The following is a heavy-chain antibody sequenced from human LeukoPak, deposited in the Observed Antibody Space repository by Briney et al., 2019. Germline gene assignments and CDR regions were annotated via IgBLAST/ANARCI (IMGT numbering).Heavy chain of an antibody. CDR1: GGSFSGYY. V-gene: IGHV4-34*01. CDR2: INHSGST. CDR3: ARVYWYFDL. J-gene: IGHJ2*01. Sequence: SETLSLTCAVYGGSFSGYYWGWIRQPPGKGLEWIGEINHSGSTNYNPSLKSRVTISVDTSKNQFSLKLSSVTAADTAVYYCARVYWYFDLWGRGTLVTVSS.